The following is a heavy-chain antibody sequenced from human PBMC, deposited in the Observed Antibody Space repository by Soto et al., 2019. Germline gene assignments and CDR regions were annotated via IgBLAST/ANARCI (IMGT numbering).Heavy chain of an antibody. CDR1: GVSISNSY. CDR2: IWNSGTT. CDR3: ARGGGSYTTGWYNDY. Sequence: QVQLQESGPGLVKPSETMSLTCTVSGVSISNSYCSWVRQPPGKKLEWIGHIWNSGTTDYNPSLRGRVTLAVETSKKQVSLRLSSVTATDTAVYYCARGGGSYTTGWYNDYWGQGTLVTVSS. D-gene: IGHD6-19*01. J-gene: IGHJ4*02. V-gene: IGHV4-4*09.